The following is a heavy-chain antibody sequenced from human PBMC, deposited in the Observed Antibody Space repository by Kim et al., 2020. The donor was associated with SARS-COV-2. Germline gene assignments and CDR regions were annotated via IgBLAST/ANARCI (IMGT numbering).Heavy chain of an antibody. Sequence: SETLSLTCAVYGGSFSGYYWSWIRQPPGKGLEWIGEINHSGSTNYNPSLKSRVTISVDTSKNQFSLKLSSVTAADTAVYYCARQGYLAARLDYWGQGTLVTVSS. CDR3: ARQGYLAARLDY. D-gene: IGHD6-6*01. V-gene: IGHV4-34*01. J-gene: IGHJ4*02. CDR2: INHSGST. CDR1: GGSFSGYY.